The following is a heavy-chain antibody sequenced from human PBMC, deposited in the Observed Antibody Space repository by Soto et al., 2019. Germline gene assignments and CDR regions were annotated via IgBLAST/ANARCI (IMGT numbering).Heavy chain of an antibody. CDR1: GYTFTNYG. CDR3: ARGITVYDILRTPYYYYGMDV. D-gene: IGHD3-9*01. CDR2: VGTYNGIT. V-gene: IGHV1-18*01. J-gene: IGHJ6*02. Sequence: ASVKVSCKASGYTFTNYGISWVRQAPGQGLEWMGWVGTYNGITNFAQKFQGRVTMTTDESTTTAYMEPSSLRSDDTAVYYCARGITVYDILRTPYYYYGMDVWGQGTTVTVSS.